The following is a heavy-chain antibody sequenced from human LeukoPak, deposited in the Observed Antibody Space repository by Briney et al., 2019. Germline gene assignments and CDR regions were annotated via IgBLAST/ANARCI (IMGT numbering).Heavy chain of an antibody. D-gene: IGHD1-20*01. CDR3: AREVSGAAYIWIFY. Sequence: AAVKVSCKDSGYTFTGYYMHWVRQAPAQGLEWMGWINPNSGGTKYTQKFQGWVTMTRDTSIRTAYMELRRLRSEDTALYYSAREVSGAAYIWIFYWGQRTLVTVSS. V-gene: IGHV1-2*04. CDR2: INPNSGGT. J-gene: IGHJ4*02. CDR1: GYTFTGYY.